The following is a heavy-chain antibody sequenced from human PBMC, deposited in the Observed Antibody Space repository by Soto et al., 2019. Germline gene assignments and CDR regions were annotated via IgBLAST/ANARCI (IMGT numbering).Heavy chain of an antibody. J-gene: IGHJ4*02. CDR1: GGSISSYY. Sequence: SETLSLTCTVSGGSISSYYWSWIRQPPGKGLEWIGYIYYSGSTIYNPSLKSRVIISVDTSKNQFSLQLSSVTASDTAVYYCAIYINSDNYYALDSWGQGSLVTVSS. V-gene: IGHV4-59*01. D-gene: IGHD3-22*01. CDR3: AIYINSDNYYALDS. CDR2: IYYSGST.